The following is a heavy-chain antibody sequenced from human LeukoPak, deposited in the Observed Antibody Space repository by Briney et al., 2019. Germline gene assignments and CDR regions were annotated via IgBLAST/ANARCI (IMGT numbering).Heavy chain of an antibody. V-gene: IGHV3-74*01. Sequence: GGSLRLSCAASGFTLSNHWMYWVRQAPGKGLVWVSRINIDGRDTKYADSVKGRFIISRDNAKNTLYLQIGSLRAEDTAVYYCAXAGPGGFFTMIVVVRIHFDYWGQGTLVTVSS. CDR1: GFTLSNHW. J-gene: IGHJ4*02. D-gene: IGHD3-22*01. CDR2: INIDGRDT. CDR3: AXAGPGGFFTMIVVVRIHFDY.